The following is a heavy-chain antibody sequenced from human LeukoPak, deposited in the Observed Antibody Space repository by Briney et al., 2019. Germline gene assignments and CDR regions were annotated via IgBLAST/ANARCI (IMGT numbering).Heavy chain of an antibody. D-gene: IGHD4-11*01. CDR3: ARAHYSNYYYYYMDV. V-gene: IGHV4-59*08. CDR2: IYYSGST. J-gene: IGHJ6*03. Sequence: SETLSLTCTVSGGSISSYYWSWIRQPPGKGLEWIGYIYYSGSTNYNPSLKSRVTISVDTSKNQFSLKLSSVTAADTAVYYCARAHYSNYYYYYMDVWGKGTTVTVSS. CDR1: GGSISSYY.